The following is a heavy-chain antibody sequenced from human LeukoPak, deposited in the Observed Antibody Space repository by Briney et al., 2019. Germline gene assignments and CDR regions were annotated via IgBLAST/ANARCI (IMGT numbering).Heavy chain of an antibody. CDR3: ARANTAMVRGDFDY. CDR1: GYTFTSYD. J-gene: IGHJ4*02. Sequence: ASVKVSCKASGYTFTSYDINWVRQATGQGLEWMGWMNPNSGNTDFAQKFQGWVTMTRDTSISTAYMELSRLRSDDTAVYYCARANTAMVRGDFDYWGQGTLVTVSS. D-gene: IGHD5-18*01. V-gene: IGHV1-8*01. CDR2: MNPNSGNT.